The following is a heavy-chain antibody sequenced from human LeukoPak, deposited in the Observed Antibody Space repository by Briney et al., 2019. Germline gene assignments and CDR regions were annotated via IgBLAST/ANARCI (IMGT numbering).Heavy chain of an antibody. CDR2: IISIFGTA. Sequence: SVKVSCKASGGTFSSYAISWVRQAPGQGLEWMGGIISIFGTANYAQKFQGRVTITADESTSTAYMELSSLRSEDTAVYYCARGPIVATIYFDYWGQGTLVTVSS. V-gene: IGHV1-69*13. D-gene: IGHD5-12*01. CDR3: ARGPIVATIYFDY. CDR1: GGTFSSYA. J-gene: IGHJ4*02.